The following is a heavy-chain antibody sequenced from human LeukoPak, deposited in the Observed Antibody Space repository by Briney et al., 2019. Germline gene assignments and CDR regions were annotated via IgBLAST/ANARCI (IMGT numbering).Heavy chain of an antibody. CDR2: IYYSGST. Sequence: PSETLSLTCTVSGGSISSSSYYWGWIRQPPGKGLEWIGSIYYSGSTYYNPSLKSRVTISVDTSKNQFSLKLSSVTAADTAVYYSALGRHYGSGSYYNLLSYYYGMDVWGQGTTVTVSS. D-gene: IGHD3-10*01. J-gene: IGHJ6*02. V-gene: IGHV4-39*01. CDR3: ALGRHYGSGSYYNLLSYYYGMDV. CDR1: GGSISSSSYY.